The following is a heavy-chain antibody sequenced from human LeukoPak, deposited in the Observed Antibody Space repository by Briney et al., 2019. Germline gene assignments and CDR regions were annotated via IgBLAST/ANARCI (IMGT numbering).Heavy chain of an antibody. CDR2: IYYNGYT. CDR3: ARDRHWTNDWVFDY. D-gene: IGHD1/OR15-1a*01. Sequence: SETLSLTCAVYEGTLSGYYWSWIRQPPGKGLEWIGYIYYNGYTDYNPSLKSRVTISLHTSKNQFSLKLSSVTATDTAVYYCARDRHWTNDWVFDYWGQGTLVTVSS. V-gene: IGHV4-59*01. J-gene: IGHJ4*02. CDR1: EGTLSGYY.